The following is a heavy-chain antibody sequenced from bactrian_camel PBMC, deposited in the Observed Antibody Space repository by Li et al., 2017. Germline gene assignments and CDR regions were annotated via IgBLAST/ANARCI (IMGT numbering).Heavy chain of an antibody. CDR1: MIGYSDEF. CDR2: IYGGIMT. Sequence: DVQLVESGGGSVQAGGSLRLSCAASMIGYSDEFMGWFRQAPGKEREGVAAIYGGIMTYYADSVKGRFTISRDNAKNTLYLQMNNLKYEDTAVYYRAAGGLGYWGQGTQVTVS. D-gene: IGHD1*01. CDR3: AAGGLGY. V-gene: IGHV3S67*01. J-gene: IGHJ4*01.